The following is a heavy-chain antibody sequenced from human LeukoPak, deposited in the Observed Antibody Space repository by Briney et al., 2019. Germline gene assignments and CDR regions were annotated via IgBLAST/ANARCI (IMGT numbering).Heavy chain of an antibody. V-gene: IGHV3-23*01. CDR2: IGGRGGGT. J-gene: IGHJ4*02. D-gene: IGHD3-9*01. CDR3: AKWGDYDTLTGYYDSDY. Sequence: GASLRLSCAASGFTFRNYAMSWVRQAPGKGLEWVSAIGGRGGGTYYADSVKGRFTVSRDDSKNTLYLQMNTLRAEDTAVYYCAKWGDYDTLTGYYDSDYWGQGTLVTVSS. CDR1: GFTFRNYA.